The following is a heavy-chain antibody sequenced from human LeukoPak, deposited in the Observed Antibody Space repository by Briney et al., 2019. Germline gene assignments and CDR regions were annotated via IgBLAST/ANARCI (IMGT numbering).Heavy chain of an antibody. J-gene: IGHJ3*01. V-gene: IGHV4-59*01. D-gene: IGHD1-26*01. Sequence: SETLSLTCTVSGGTISRNYWSWIRQPPGKGLEWIAYIDYSGSTNYNPSPKSRLTISVDASKDQFSLKLSSVTAADTAVYYCARDRRRELLHAFDAWGQGTMVTVSS. CDR2: IDYSGST. CDR3: ARDRRRELLHAFDA. CDR1: GGTISRNY.